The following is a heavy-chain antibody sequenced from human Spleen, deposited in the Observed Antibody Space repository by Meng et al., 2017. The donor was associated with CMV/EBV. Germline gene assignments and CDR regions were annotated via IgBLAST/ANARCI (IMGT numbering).Heavy chain of an antibody. J-gene: IGHJ4*02. D-gene: IGHD1-14*01. Sequence: GGSLRLSCAASGFTFSSYAMSWVRQAPGRGLEWVSAISGSGGSTYYADSVKGRFTISRDNSKNTLYLQMNSLKTEDTAVYYCTTLFRRDYWGQGTLVTVSS. CDR2: ISGSGGST. V-gene: IGHV3-23*01. CDR1: GFTFSSYA. CDR3: TTLFRRDY.